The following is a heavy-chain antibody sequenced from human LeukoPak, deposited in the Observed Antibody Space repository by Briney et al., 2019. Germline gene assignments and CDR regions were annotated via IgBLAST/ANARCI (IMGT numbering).Heavy chain of an antibody. CDR1: GFTFSSYS. Sequence: GGSLRLPCAASGFTFSSYSMNWVRQAPGKGLEWVSYISSSSSTIYYADSVKGRFTISRDNAKNSLYLQMNSLRAEDTAVYYCARGTIWGYFDYWGQGTLVTVSS. J-gene: IGHJ4*02. CDR2: ISSSSSTI. CDR3: ARGTIWGYFDY. V-gene: IGHV3-48*04. D-gene: IGHD3-16*01.